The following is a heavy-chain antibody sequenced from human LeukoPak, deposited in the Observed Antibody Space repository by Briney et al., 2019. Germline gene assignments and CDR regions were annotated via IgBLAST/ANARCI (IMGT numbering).Heavy chain of an antibody. D-gene: IGHD3-10*01. CDR2: LSGSGATT. CDR3: AKGIKASGTYYHFDY. J-gene: IGHJ4*02. Sequence: GGSLRLSCAASGFTFSSYAMSWVRQAPGKGLGWVSALSGSGATTYYADSVEGRFTISRDNSKNTLYLQVNSLRAEDTAVYYCAKGIKASGTYYHFDYWGQGTLVTVSS. V-gene: IGHV3-23*01. CDR1: GFTFSSYA.